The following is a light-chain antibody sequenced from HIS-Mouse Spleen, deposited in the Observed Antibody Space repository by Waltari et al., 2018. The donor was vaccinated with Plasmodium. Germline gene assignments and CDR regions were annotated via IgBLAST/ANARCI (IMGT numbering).Light chain of an antibody. V-gene: IGLV3-10*01. CDR3: YSTDSSGNHSWV. J-gene: IGLJ3*02. Sequence: SYELTQPPSVPVSPGQTARITCSGDALPKKYPYWYQQKSGQAPVLVIYEDSKRPSGIPERFSGSSSGTMATLTISGAQVEDEADYYCYSTDSSGNHSWVFGGGTKLTVL. CDR2: EDS. CDR1: ALPKKY.